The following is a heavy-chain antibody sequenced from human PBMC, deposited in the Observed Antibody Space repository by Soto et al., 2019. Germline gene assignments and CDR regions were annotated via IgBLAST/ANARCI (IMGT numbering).Heavy chain of an antibody. Sequence: QVQLVQSGTEVKRPGSSVRVSCKASEDTFTTSTITWVRQAPGQGLEWMGRITPNLGIAKYAQKFKDTVTIIADKSTCTAYMELSSLRSEDTAIYYCARSVHTAFITTIGDFFDSWGQGTLVTVSS. D-gene: IGHD2-21*02. J-gene: IGHJ4*02. CDR3: ARSVHTAFITTIGDFFDS. V-gene: IGHV1-69*02. CDR1: EDTFTTST. CDR2: ITPNLGIA.